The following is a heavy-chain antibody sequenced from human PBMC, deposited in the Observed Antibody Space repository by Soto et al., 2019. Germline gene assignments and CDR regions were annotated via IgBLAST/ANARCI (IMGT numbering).Heavy chain of an antibody. CDR2: ISYDGSNK. V-gene: IGHV3-30*18. CDR3: AKPDSSGYYVQSFDY. J-gene: IGHJ4*02. CDR1: GFTFSGYG. D-gene: IGHD3-22*01. Sequence: QVQLVESGGGVVQPGRSRRLSCAASGFTFSGYGMYWVRQAPGKGLEWVAVISYDGSNKYYADSVKGRFTISRDNSKNTLYLQMNSLRAEDTAVYYCAKPDSSGYYVQSFDYWGQGTLVTVSS.